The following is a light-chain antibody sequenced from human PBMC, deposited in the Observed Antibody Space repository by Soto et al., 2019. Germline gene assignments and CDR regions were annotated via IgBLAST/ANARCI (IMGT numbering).Light chain of an antibody. CDR3: MLCVATGVWV. CDR1: SGSVSTSHY. Sequence: QAVVTQEASLSVSPGGTVTLTCGLISGSVSTSHYPSWYQQTPGQPPRTLILNIESRPSGVPERFSGTIIGRRAALTITGAQSEDESDYYCMLCVATGVWVFGGGTKVTVL. J-gene: IGLJ3*02. V-gene: IGLV8-61*01. CDR2: NIE.